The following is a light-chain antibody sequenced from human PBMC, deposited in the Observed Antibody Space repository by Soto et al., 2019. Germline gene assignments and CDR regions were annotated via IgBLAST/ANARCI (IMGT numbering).Light chain of an antibody. V-gene: IGKV3-15*01. Sequence: EVVMSQSPATLSVSPGERVTLPCMASESINRNLVWYQKRPGQAPRLVIYAASTRATGIPARFSGSGSGTDFTLTISSLQPDDFATYYCQHYNSYSEAFGQGTKVDIK. J-gene: IGKJ1*01. CDR3: QHYNSYSEA. CDR2: AAS. CDR1: ESINRN.